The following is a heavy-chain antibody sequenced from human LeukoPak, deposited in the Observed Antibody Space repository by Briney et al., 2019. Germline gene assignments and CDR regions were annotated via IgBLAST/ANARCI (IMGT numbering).Heavy chain of an antibody. V-gene: IGHV4-59*08. CDR2: IYYSGST. Sequence: ASETLSLTCTVSGGPISSYYWSWIRQPPGKGLEWIGYIYYSGSTNYNPSLKSRVTISVDTSKNQFSLKLSSVTAADTAVYYCARHSGSYYYFDYWGQGTLVTVSS. CDR1: GGPISSYY. D-gene: IGHD1-26*01. CDR3: ARHSGSYYYFDY. J-gene: IGHJ4*02.